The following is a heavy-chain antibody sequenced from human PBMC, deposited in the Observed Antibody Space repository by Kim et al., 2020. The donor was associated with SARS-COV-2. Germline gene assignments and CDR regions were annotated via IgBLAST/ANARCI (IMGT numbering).Heavy chain of an antibody. D-gene: IGHD3-10*02. CDR3: TRNEDTNYYVH. V-gene: IGHV1-46*01. J-gene: IGHJ4*02. Sequence: ASVKVSCKASGYTFTSYYIHWVRQAPGQGPEWMGVINPSAGGATYAQNFQGRVTMTRDTSTSTAYLELSSLRSEDTAVYYCTRNEDTNYYVHWGQGTLVTVSS. CDR1: GYTFTSYY. CDR2: INPSAGGA.